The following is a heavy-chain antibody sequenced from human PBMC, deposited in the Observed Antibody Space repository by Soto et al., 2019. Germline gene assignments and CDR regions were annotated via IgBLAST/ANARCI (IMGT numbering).Heavy chain of an antibody. CDR3: ARLTTSSGWSLFDS. D-gene: IGHD6-13*01. J-gene: IGHJ4*02. V-gene: IGHV4-61*01. Sequence: SETLSLTCTVSGGSVSSSFFYWSWVRQPPRQRLEWIGYIYYPGTTNYNPSLASRVAMSVDTSKKQFTLNLRSLTAADTARYYCARLTTSSGWSLFDSWGQGMLVTVSS. CDR1: GGSVSSSFFY. CDR2: IYYPGTT.